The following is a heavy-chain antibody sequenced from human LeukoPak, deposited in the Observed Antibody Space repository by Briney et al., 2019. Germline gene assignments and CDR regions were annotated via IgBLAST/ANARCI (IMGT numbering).Heavy chain of an antibody. CDR2: INAGNGNT. J-gene: IGHJ4*02. CDR3: ARGSGSYTFDY. CDR1: GYTFTSYA. D-gene: IGHD3-10*01. Sequence: GASVKVSCKASGYTFTSYAMHWVRQAPGQRLEWMGWINAGNGNTEYSQKFQGRVTTTRDTSASTAYMELSSLRSEDTAVYYCARGSGSYTFDYWGQGTLVTVSS. V-gene: IGHV1-3*01.